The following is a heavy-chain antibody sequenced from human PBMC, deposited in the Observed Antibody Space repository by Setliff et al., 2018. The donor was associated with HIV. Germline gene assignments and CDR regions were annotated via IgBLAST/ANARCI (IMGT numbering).Heavy chain of an antibody. J-gene: IGHJ4*02. CDR3: ARDPGGDTSGYLIYYYDY. Sequence: PGGSLRLSCAASGFTFSSYAMSWVRQAPGKGLEWVSAISGSGGSTYYADSVKGRFTISRDNSKKTLYLQMNSLRAEDTAVYYCARDPGGDTSGYLIYYYDYWGQGTLVTVSS. CDR2: ISGSGGST. D-gene: IGHD3-22*01. CDR1: GFTFSSYA. V-gene: IGHV3-23*01.